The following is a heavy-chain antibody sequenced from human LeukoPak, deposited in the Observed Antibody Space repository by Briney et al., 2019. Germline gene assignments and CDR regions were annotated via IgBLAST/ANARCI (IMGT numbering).Heavy chain of an antibody. Sequence: ASVKVSCKASGGTFSSYAISWVRQAPGQGLEWMGGIIPIFGTANYAQKFQGRVTITADESTSTAYMELSSLRSEDTAVYYCATDRDIVAVPAALGFWGQGTLVTVSS. CDR3: ATDRDIVAVPAALGF. V-gene: IGHV1-69*13. CDR1: GGTFSSYA. D-gene: IGHD2-2*01. CDR2: IIPIFGTA. J-gene: IGHJ4*02.